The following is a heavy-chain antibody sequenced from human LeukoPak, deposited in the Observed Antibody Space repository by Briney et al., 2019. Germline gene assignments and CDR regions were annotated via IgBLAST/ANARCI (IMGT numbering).Heavy chain of an antibody. J-gene: IGHJ4*02. Sequence: GESLKISCKGSGYSFTSYWISWVRQMPGKGLEWMGRIDPSDSYTNYSSSFQGHVTISADKSISTAYLQWSSLKASDTAMYYCASFTPDYDILTGPIDYWGQGTLVTVSS. V-gene: IGHV5-10-1*01. CDR2: IDPSDSYT. CDR3: ASFTPDYDILTGPIDY. D-gene: IGHD3-9*01. CDR1: GYSFTSYW.